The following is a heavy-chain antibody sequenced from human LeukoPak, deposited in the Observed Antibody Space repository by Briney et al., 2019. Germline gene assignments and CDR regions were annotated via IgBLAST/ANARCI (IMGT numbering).Heavy chain of an antibody. Sequence: GGSLRLSCVASGFTFTSYAMSWVRQAPGKVLEWVSAISSSGGSTYYADSVKGRFTISRDNSKNTLYLQMHSLRAEDTAVYYCAFNSSGYKYCFDYWGRGTLVTVSS. J-gene: IGHJ4*02. V-gene: IGHV3-23*01. CDR3: AFNSSGYKYCFDY. CDR1: GFTFTSYA. CDR2: ISSSGGST. D-gene: IGHD3-22*01.